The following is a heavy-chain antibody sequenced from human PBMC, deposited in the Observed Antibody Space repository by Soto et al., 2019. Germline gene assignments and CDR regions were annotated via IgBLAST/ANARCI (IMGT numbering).Heavy chain of an antibody. Sequence: PGGSLRLSCAASGFTFSSYGMHWVRQAPGRGLEWVAVISYDGSNNYYADSVKGRFTISRDNSKNTLYLQMNSLRAEDTAVYYCAKEAXTPAAIGEYYHYYGMDVWGQGTTVTVSS. CDR2: ISYDGSNN. CDR3: AKEAXTPAAIGEYYHYYGMDV. V-gene: IGHV3-30*18. J-gene: IGHJ6*02. CDR1: GFTFSSYG. D-gene: IGHD2-2*02.